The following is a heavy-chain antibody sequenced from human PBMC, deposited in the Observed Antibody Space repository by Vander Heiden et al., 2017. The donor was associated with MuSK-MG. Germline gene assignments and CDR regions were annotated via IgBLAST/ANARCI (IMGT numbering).Heavy chain of an antibody. CDR3: AGSWT. J-gene: IGHJ4*02. D-gene: IGHD3-10*01. CDR2: ISGRGTTT. V-gene: IGHV3-23*01. Sequence: EVQVLESGGGLVQPGGSLRISCGPSGFTFNKYDMSWLRQAPGKWLEWVSDISGRGTTTFYADSVKGRFTISRDNSKNTVYLQMNSLTVEDTAIYYCAGSWTWGQGTLVTVSS. CDR1: GFTFNKYD.